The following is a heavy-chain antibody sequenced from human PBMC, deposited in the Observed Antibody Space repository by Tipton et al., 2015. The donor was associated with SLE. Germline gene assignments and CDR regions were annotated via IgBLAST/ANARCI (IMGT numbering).Heavy chain of an antibody. J-gene: IGHJ4*02. CDR2: IWYDGSNK. Sequence: SLRLSCAASGFTFSSYSMNWVRQAPGKGLEWVAVIWYDGSNKYYADSVKGRFTISRDNSKNTLYLQMNSLRAEDTAVYYCARDRSSGYYFDYWGQGTLVTVSS. CDR3: ARDRSSGYYFDY. V-gene: IGHV3-33*08. D-gene: IGHD6-6*01. CDR1: GFTFSSYS.